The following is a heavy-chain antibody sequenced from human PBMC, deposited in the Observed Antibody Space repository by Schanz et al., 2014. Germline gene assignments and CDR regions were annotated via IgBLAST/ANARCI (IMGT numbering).Heavy chain of an antibody. V-gene: IGHV3-21*01. D-gene: IGHD3-10*01. J-gene: IGHJ3*02. CDR1: GFPFSTYS. CDR2: IRSDNNYI. CDR3: VREDMFRGIRAFDI. Sequence: EVQLVESGGCLVKPGGSLRLSCVASGFPFSTYSIHWVRQAPGKGLEWVSYIRSDNNYIYYADSVKGRFTISRDNAKNSLFLQMNSLTAEDTAVYYCVREDMFRGIRAFDIWGQGTMVTVSS.